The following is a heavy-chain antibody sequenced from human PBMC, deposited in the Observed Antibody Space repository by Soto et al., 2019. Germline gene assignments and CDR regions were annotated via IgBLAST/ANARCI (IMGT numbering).Heavy chain of an antibody. CDR3: ARVIFSGYDERDYYYGIDV. D-gene: IGHD5-12*01. CDR2: IYYSGST. Sequence: PSETLSLTCTVSGGSISSGGYYWSWIRQHPGKGIEWIGYIYYSGSTYYNPSLKSRVTISVDTSKNHVSLELSSVTAAVTAVYYFARVIFSGYDERDYYYGIDVWGQGTTVTVSS. CDR1: GGSISSGGYY. J-gene: IGHJ6*02. V-gene: IGHV4-31*03.